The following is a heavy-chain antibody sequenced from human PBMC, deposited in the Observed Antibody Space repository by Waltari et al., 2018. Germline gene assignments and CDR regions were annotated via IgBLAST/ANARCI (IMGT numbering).Heavy chain of an antibody. CDR2: LDPEDGQA. J-gene: IGHJ3*01. CDR1: GDTFTDNY. Sequence: EVQLLQSGAEVKKPGTPVKISCKVSGDTFTDNYIHWIQQAPGKGLQWMGLLDPEDGQAEYAEKCQGRVTMTADTSIHTAYMELTSLTSEDTAFYYCAAALGGGISASRPFHFWGQGTMITVSS. CDR3: AAALGGGISASRPFHF. D-gene: IGHD3-10*01. V-gene: IGHV1-69-2*01.